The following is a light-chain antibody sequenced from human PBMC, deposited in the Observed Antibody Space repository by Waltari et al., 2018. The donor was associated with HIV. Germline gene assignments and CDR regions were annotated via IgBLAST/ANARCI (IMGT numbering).Light chain of an antibody. CDR1: NSYIGSNY. CDR2: NNN. Sequence: QSVLSQPPSASGTPGPRVTISCSGSNSYIGSNYVYWFQHFPGTTPKLLIFNNNPRPSGVPERFSGSKSGTSASLAISGLRSEDEGDYYCAAWDDSLSGQGVFGTGTKVTVL. V-gene: IGLV1-47*01. CDR3: AAWDDSLSGQGV. J-gene: IGLJ1*01.